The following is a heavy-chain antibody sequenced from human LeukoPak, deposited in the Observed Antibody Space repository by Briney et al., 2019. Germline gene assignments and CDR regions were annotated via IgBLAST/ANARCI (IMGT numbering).Heavy chain of an antibody. V-gene: IGHV4-39*07. J-gene: IGHJ3*02. CDR3: AGYSLASDAFDI. Sequence: SETLSLTCTVSGGSISSSSYYWGWIRQPPGKGLEWIGSIYYSGSTYYNPSLKSRVTISVDTSKNQFSLKLSSVTAADTAVYYCAGYSLASDAFDIWGQGTMVTVSS. D-gene: IGHD2-15*01. CDR2: IYYSGST. CDR1: GGSISSSSYY.